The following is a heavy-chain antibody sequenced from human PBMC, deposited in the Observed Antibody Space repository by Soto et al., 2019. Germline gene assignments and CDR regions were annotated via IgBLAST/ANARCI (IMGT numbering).Heavy chain of an antibody. CDR2: IYWNDDK. Sequence: QITWKDSGPKLLKPTQTLTLTRTSSGFSLSTSGLGGGWIRQPPGKSLEWLALIYWNDDKRYSPSLKSRLSITKDASKNQGVHTMTNRDPVDTATYFSGRDTSLGDRGNYIFDYWGQGTVVTGSS. CDR1: GFSLSTSGLG. J-gene: IGHJ4*02. V-gene: IGHV2-5*01. CDR3: GRDTSLGDRGNYIFDY. D-gene: IGHD4-4*01.